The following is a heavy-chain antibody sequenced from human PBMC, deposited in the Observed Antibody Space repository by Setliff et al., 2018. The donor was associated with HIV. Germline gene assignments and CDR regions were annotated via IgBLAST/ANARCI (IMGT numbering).Heavy chain of an antibody. CDR3: ARGGGRVVRGLIGMYYFDY. D-gene: IGHD3-10*01. Sequence: SETLSLTCAVYGESLSDYYWSWIRQPPGKGLEWIGEINHSGDTNYNPSLKSRVTISVDTSKNQFSLNLNSVTAADTAVYYCARGGGRVVRGLIGMYYFDYWGQGILVTVSS. CDR1: GESLSDYY. CDR2: INHSGDT. V-gene: IGHV4-34*01. J-gene: IGHJ4*02.